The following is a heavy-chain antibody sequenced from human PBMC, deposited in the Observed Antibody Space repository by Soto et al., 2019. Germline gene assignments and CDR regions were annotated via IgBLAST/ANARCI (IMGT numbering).Heavy chain of an antibody. CDR2: IIPIFGTA. CDR1: GGTFSSYA. V-gene: IGHV1-69*01. CDR3: ARIIYDFWSGWTLKQFDP. Sequence: QVQLVQSGAEVKKPGSSVKVSCKASGGTFSSYAISWVRQAPGQGLEWMGGIIPIFGTANYAQKFQGRVTITANESTSTAYMELSSLRSEDTAVYYCARIIYDFWSGWTLKQFDPWGQGTLVTVSS. D-gene: IGHD3-3*01. J-gene: IGHJ5*02.